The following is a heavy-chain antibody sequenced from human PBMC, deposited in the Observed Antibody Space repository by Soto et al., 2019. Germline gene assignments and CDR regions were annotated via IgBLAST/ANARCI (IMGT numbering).Heavy chain of an antibody. Sequence: QVQLVESGGGVVQPGRSLRLSCAASGFTFSSYAMHWVRQAPGKGLEWVAVISYDGSNKYYEDSVKGRFTISRDNSKNTLYLQMNSLRAEDTAVYYCARDGGDIVLVPAAVLDYWGQGTLVTVSS. CDR3: ARDGGDIVLVPAAVLDY. CDR1: GFTFSSYA. V-gene: IGHV3-30-3*01. J-gene: IGHJ4*02. D-gene: IGHD2-2*01. CDR2: ISYDGSNK.